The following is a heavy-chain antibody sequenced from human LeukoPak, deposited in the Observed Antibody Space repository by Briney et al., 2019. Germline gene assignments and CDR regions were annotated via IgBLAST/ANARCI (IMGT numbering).Heavy chain of an antibody. CDR1: GFTFSSYA. Sequence: GSLRLSCAASGFTFSSYAMSWVRQAPGKGLEWVSAVSGSDGSTYYADSVKGRFTMSRDNSKNMLYLQMNSLRAEDTAVYYCAKQSSTAYFEYWGQGTLVTVSS. CDR3: AKQSSTAYFEY. J-gene: IGHJ4*02. V-gene: IGHV3-23*01. D-gene: IGHD2-21*01. CDR2: VSGSDGST.